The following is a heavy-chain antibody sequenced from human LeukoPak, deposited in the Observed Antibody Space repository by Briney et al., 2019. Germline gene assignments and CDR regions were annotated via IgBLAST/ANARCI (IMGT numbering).Heavy chain of an antibody. CDR2: ISGSGGST. Sequence: GGSLRLSCAASGFTFSSYAMSWVRQAPGKGLEWVSAISGSGGSTYYADSVKGRFTISRDNSKNTLYLQMNSLRAEDTAVYYCAGGIAVAGMYYYGMDVWGQGTTVTVPS. CDR1: GFTFSSYA. D-gene: IGHD6-19*01. CDR3: AGGIAVAGMYYYGMDV. V-gene: IGHV3-23*01. J-gene: IGHJ6*02.